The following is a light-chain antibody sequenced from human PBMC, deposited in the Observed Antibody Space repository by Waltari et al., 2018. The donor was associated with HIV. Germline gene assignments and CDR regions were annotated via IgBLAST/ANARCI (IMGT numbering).Light chain of an antibody. CDR2: EVT. CDR1: SSDIGAYDP. Sequence: QSALTQPPSASGSLGQSVTISCIGSSSDIGAYDPVSWFQQPPHNPPTLLLYEVTKRPSGVPDRFSGSRSGNTAFLTVSGLQPNDTAAYFCSSYGDNNWVLFGGGTNLTVL. J-gene: IGLJ2*01. V-gene: IGLV2-8*01. CDR3: SSYGDNNWVL.